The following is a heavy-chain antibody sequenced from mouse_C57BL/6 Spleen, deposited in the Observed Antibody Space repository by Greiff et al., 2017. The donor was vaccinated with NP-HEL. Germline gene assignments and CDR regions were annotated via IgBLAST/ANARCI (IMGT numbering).Heavy chain of an antibody. CDR1: GYTFTSYW. CDR2: IDPNSGGT. Sequence: QVQLQQPGAELVKPGASVKLSCKASGYTFTSYWMHWVKQRPGRGLEWIGRIDPNSGGTKYNEKFKSKATLTVDKPSSTAYMQLSSLTTEDSAVEYCAKDRLCRYFEDWGKGTMVTVSS. D-gene: IGHD1-1*02. CDR3: AKDRLCRYFED. J-gene: IGHJ1*03. V-gene: IGHV1-72*01.